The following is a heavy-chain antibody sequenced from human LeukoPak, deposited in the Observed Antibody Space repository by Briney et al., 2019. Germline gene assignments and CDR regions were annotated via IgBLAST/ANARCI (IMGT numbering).Heavy chain of an antibody. V-gene: IGHV3-48*03. CDR2: ICGRGTTK. CDR3: VKEQTSGWFRVADF. Sequence: GGSLRLSCAASGFNFNTYEMNWVRQAPGKGLEWVSYICGRGTTKYYADSVRGRFTISRDSAENSLYLQMNSLRVEDTAIYYCVKEQTSGWFRVADFWGQGTLVTVS. D-gene: IGHD6-19*01. J-gene: IGHJ4*02. CDR1: GFNFNTYE.